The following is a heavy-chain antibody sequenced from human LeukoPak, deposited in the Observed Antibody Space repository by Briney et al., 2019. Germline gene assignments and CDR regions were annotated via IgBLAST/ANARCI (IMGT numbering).Heavy chain of an antibody. V-gene: IGHV3-33*06. CDR3: AKDAERGFDYSNSLNY. Sequence: GGSLRLSCAASQFTFSHYGMHWVRQAPGRGLQWVAVIWSDAGGKYYSDSVKGRFTISRDNSKNTLYLEMNNLRAEDTAVYYCAKDAERGFDYSNSLNYWGQGTLVTVSS. J-gene: IGHJ4*02. CDR2: IWSDAGGK. CDR1: QFTFSHYG. D-gene: IGHD4-11*01.